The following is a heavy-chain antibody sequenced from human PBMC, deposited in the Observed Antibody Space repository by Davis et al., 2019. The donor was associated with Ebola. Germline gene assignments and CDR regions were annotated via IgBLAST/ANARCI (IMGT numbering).Heavy chain of an antibody. CDR3: ARVYFDWLPYYYFDY. CDR2: IIPILGIA. CDR1: GGTFSSYA. Sequence: AASVKVSCKASGGTFSSYAISWVRQAPGQGLEWMGRIIPILGIANYAQKFQGRVTITADESTSTAYMELSSLRSEDTAVYYCARVYFDWLPYYYFDYWGQGTLVTVSS. D-gene: IGHD3-9*01. J-gene: IGHJ4*02. V-gene: IGHV1-69*04.